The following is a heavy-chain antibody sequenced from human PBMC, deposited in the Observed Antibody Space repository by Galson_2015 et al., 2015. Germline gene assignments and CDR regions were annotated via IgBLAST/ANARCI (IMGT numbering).Heavy chain of an antibody. J-gene: IGHJ5*02. V-gene: IGHV3-23*01. Sequence: SLRLSCAASGFTFSSYAMSWVRQAPGKRLEWVSAISGSGGSTYYADSVKGRFTISRDNSKNTLYLQMNSLRAEDTAVYYCATWGGDFWSGWNNWFDPWGQGTLVTVSS. CDR3: ATWGGDFWSGWNNWFDP. CDR2: ISGSGGST. D-gene: IGHD3-3*01. CDR1: GFTFSSYA.